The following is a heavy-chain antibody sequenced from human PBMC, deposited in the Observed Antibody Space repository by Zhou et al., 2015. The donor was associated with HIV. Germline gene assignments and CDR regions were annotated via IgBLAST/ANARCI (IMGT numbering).Heavy chain of an antibody. CDR2: ISFDGRND. D-gene: IGHD6-13*01. CDR3: AKVFAVVGNPYYYYGMDV. J-gene: IGHJ6*02. Sequence: QVQLVESGGGVVQPGRSLRLSCVGSGFTFSHYGIHWVRQAPGKGLEWVAVISFDGRNDYYANSVKGRFTISRDNSKNTLYLQMNTLRAEDTATYYCAKVFAVVGNPYYYYGMDVWGQGTTVTVSS. CDR1: GFTFSHYG. V-gene: IGHV3-30*18.